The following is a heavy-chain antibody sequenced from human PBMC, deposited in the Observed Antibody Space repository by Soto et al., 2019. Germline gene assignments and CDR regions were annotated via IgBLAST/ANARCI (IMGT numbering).Heavy chain of an antibody. CDR2: SHVGPDTT. Sequence: QVQLEQSGAEVKKPGASMKVSCQASGYTFTSYYIHWVRHAPGQGLEWMGVSHVGPDTTMYAQKFQGRVTMNRDTSTSTVYMELSSLISEDTAVYFCARESSGTQYFEYWGQGTLVTVSS. V-gene: IGHV1-46*01. D-gene: IGHD6-19*01. CDR1: GYTFTSYY. J-gene: IGHJ4*02. CDR3: ARESSGTQYFEY.